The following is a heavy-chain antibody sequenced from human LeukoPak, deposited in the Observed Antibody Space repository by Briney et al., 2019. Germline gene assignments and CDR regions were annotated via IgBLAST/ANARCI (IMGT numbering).Heavy chain of an antibody. CDR2: ITPSGGI. Sequence: ASVKVSCKASGYTFSNYDMNWVRQAPGQGLEWMGMITPSGGISYAQKFQGRVTMTRDMSTNTVYMELSSLRSEDTAVYYCARVDSTSPHELDYWGQGTLVAVSS. V-gene: IGHV1-46*01. D-gene: IGHD6-6*01. CDR1: GYTFSNYD. CDR3: ARVDSTSPHELDY. J-gene: IGHJ4*02.